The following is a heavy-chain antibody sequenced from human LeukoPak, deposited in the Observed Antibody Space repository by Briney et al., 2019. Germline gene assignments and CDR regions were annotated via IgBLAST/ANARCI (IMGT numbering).Heavy chain of an antibody. Sequence: GGSLRLSCAASRFTFSSYEMNWVRQAPGKGLEWVSYISSSGSTIYYADSVKGRFTISRDNAKNSLYLQMNSLRAEDTAVYYCVREAVSSSWNNWYFDLWGRGTLVTVSS. D-gene: IGHD6-13*01. CDR1: RFTFSSYE. CDR2: ISSSGSTI. V-gene: IGHV3-48*03. J-gene: IGHJ2*01. CDR3: VREAVSSSWNNWYFDL.